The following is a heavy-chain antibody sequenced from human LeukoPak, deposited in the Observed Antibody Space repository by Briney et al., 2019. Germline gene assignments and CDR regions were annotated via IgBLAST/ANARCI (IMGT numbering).Heavy chain of an antibody. J-gene: IGHJ4*02. V-gene: IGHV1-8*03. Sequence: ASVKVSCKASGYTFTSYDINWVRQATGQGLEWMGWMNPNSGNTGYAQKFEGRVTITRNTPISTAYMELSSLRSEDTAVYYCARHSSSWYDYWGQGTLVTVSS. D-gene: IGHD6-13*01. CDR2: MNPNSGNT. CDR3: ARHSSSWYDY. CDR1: GYTFTSYD.